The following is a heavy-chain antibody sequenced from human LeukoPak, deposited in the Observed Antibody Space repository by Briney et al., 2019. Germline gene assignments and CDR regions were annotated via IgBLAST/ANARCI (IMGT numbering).Heavy chain of an antibody. CDR2: ISSNGGST. V-gene: IGHV3-64D*09. CDR1: GFTFSRYA. Sequence: GGSLRLSCSASGFTFSRYAMHWVRQAPGKGLEYVPAISSNGGSTYYGDSVKGRFTISRDNSKNTLYLQMSSLRAEDTAVYYCVKARGIQLWLPGDYWGQGTLVTVSS. D-gene: IGHD5-18*01. J-gene: IGHJ4*02. CDR3: VKARGIQLWLPGDY.